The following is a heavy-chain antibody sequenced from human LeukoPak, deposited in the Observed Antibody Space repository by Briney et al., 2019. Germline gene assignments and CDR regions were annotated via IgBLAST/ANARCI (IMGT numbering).Heavy chain of an antibody. CDR2: IYYSGST. J-gene: IGHJ4*02. V-gene: IGHV4-30-4*01. D-gene: IGHD4-17*01. Sequence: SETLSLTCTVSGGSISGCDYYWSWIRQPPGKGLEWIGYIYYSGSTYYNPSLKSRVTISVDTSKNQFSLKLSSVPAADTAVYYCARDEYYGDYKDWGQGTLVTVSS. CDR1: GGSISGCDYY. CDR3: ARDEYYGDYKD.